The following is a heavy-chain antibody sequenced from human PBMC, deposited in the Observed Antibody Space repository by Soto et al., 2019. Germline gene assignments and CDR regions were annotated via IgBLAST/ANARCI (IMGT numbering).Heavy chain of an antibody. Sequence: QVQLVQSGAEVKKPGASVKVSCKASGYTFTSHGINWVRQAPGQGLEWMGWISAYNGNTHYAQKLQGRVTMTTATSTRTAYMELRSRGSDASDVYDCARGTKVETADYWGQGTLVTVSS. V-gene: IGHV1-18*01. CDR3: ARGTKVETADY. CDR1: GYTFTSHG. CDR2: ISAYNGNT. D-gene: IGHD2-15*01. J-gene: IGHJ4*02.